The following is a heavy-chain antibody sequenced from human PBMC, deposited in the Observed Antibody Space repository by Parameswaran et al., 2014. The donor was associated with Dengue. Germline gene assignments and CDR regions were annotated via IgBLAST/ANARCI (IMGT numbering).Heavy chain of an antibody. V-gene: IGHV3-7*04. J-gene: IGHJ4*02. CDR2: IKQDGSEK. Sequence: VRQAPGKGLEWVANIKQDGSEKYYVDSVKGRFTISRDNAKNSLYLQMNSLRAEDTAVYYCATERVYLDYWGQGTLVTVSS. CDR3: ATERVYLDY. D-gene: IGHD6-13*01.